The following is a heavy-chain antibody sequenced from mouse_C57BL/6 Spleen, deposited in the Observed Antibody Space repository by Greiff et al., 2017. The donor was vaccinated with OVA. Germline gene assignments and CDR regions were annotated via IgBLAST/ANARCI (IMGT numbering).Heavy chain of an antibody. Sequence: EVKLVESGPELVKPGDSVKISCKASGYSFTGYFMNWVMQSHGKSLEWIGRINPYNGDTFYNQKFKGKATLTVDKSSSTAHMELRSLTSEGSAVYYCARPYDYDYAMDYWGQGTSVTVSS. V-gene: IGHV1-20*01. D-gene: IGHD2-4*01. CDR1: GYSFTGYF. CDR2: INPYNGDT. CDR3: ARPYDYDYAMDY. J-gene: IGHJ4*01.